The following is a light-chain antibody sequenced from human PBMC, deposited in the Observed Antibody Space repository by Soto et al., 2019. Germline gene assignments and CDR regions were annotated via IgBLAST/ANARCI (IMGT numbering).Light chain of an antibody. Sequence: PGDRTTLSCRASQSVSSSHLAWYQHKPGQAPRLLIYAASSRATGSPDRFSGGGSGTDFTLTISRLEPEDFAVYYCQQQGRSWITFGQGTRLEIK. CDR2: AAS. CDR3: QQQGRSWIT. CDR1: QSVSSSH. V-gene: IGKV3-20*01. J-gene: IGKJ5*01.